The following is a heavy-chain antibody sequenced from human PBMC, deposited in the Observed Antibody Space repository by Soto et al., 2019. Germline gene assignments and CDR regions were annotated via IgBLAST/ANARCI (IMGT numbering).Heavy chain of an antibody. CDR1: GDSVSSNHAT. J-gene: IGHJ5*01. V-gene: IGHV6-1*01. CDR2: TYYRSKWYY. Sequence: SQTLSLTFAISGDSVSSNHATWGWIRQSPSRGLEWLGRTYYRSKWYYDYALSVKSRITINPDTSNNQLSLQLNSVTPDDTAAYYCVRLIGNSWLDSWGQGTLVTVSS. CDR3: VRLIGNSWLDS. D-gene: IGHD3-16*01.